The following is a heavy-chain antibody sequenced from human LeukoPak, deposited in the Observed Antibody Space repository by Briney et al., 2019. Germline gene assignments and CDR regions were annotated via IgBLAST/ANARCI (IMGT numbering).Heavy chain of an antibody. J-gene: IGHJ4*02. CDR1: GFTFSSYA. V-gene: IGHV3-23*01. CDR2: ISGSGGTT. CDR3: AKKARIAAAGRNDY. Sequence: AGGSLRLSCAASGFTFSSYAMSWFRKAPGKGLKWVSAISGSGGTTYYADSVKGRFTISRDNSKNTLYLQMNSLRAEDTAVYYCAKKARIAAAGRNDYWGQGTLVTVSS. D-gene: IGHD6-13*01.